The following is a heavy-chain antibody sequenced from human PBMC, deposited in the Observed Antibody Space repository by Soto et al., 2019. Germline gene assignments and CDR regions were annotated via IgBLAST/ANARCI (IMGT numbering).Heavy chain of an antibody. V-gene: IGHV3-53*01. CDR2: IYSGGST. Sequence: EVQLVESGGGLIQPGGSLRLSCAASGFTVSSNYMSWVRQAPGKGLEWVSVIYSGGSTYYADSVKGRFTISRDNSKNTLYLQMNSLRAEDTAVYYCARGRYCSGGSCFGYWGQGTLVTVSS. CDR3: ARGRYCSGGSCFGY. D-gene: IGHD2-15*01. J-gene: IGHJ4*02. CDR1: GFTVSSNY.